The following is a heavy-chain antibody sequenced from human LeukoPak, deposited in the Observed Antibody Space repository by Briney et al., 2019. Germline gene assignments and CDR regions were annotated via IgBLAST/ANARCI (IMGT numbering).Heavy chain of an antibody. D-gene: IGHD2/OR15-2a*01. CDR3: ARTVIAGSYYFDY. CDR1: GFTFSSYS. CDR2: ITSSSSTI. V-gene: IGHV3-48*02. J-gene: IGHJ4*02. Sequence: GGSLRLSCAASGFTFSSYSMNWVRQAPGKGLEWVSYITSSSSTIYYADSVKGRFTISRDNAKNSLYLQMNSLKDEDTAVYYCARTVIAGSYYFDYWGQGTLVTVSS.